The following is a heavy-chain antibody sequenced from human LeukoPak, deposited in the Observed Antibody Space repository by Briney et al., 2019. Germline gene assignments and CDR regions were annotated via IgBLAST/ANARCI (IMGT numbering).Heavy chain of an antibody. CDR2: IYSGGST. CDR1: GFAVSSNY. J-gene: IGHJ4*01. CDR3: VRDFVSKSWMGY. D-gene: IGHD6-13*01. V-gene: IGHV3-53*01. Sequence: RGSLSLSSAASGFAVSSNYVSWVSQAPGKGLEWVSVIYSGGSTYYADSVKGRFNISRDNSKNTLYLQMNSLRVEDTAVYYCVRDFVSKSWMGYWG.